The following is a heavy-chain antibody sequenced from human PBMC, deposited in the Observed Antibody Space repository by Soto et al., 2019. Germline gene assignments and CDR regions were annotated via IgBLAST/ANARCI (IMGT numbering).Heavy chain of an antibody. D-gene: IGHD3-10*01. V-gene: IGHV3-7*03. CDR3: VRGGHGSGSYLGSY. J-gene: IGHJ4*02. Sequence: EVQLVESGGGLAQPGWSLRLSCVASGFTFTTYWMSWVRQAPGKGLEWVANIRQDGGAQYYVDSVKGRFTISRDNAKNSVYLQMDSLRAEDTAVYYCVRGGHGSGSYLGSYWGQGILVTVSS. CDR2: IRQDGGAQ. CDR1: GFTFTTYW.